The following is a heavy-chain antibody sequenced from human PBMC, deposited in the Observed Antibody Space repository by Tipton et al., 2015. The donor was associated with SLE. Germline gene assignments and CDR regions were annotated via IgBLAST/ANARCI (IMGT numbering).Heavy chain of an antibody. CDR3: ARESYGGATTFDY. D-gene: IGHD1-26*01. CDR1: GYSISSGYY. J-gene: IGHJ4*02. CDR2: MYHSGST. V-gene: IGHV4-38-2*02. Sequence: TLSLTCAVSGYSISSGYYWGWIRQPPGKGLEWIGNMYHSGSTYYNPSLKSRPTISGDTSKNQLSLKLTSVTAADTAVYYCARESYGGATTFDYWGQGTLVTVSS.